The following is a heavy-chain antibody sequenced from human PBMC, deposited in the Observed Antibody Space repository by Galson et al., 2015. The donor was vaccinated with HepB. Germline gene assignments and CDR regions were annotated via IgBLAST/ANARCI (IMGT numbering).Heavy chain of an antibody. CDR1: GFTFSSYG. J-gene: IGHJ4*02. Sequence: SLRLSCAASGFTFSSYGMHWVRQAPGKGLEWVAVISYDGSNKYYADSVKGRFTISRDNSKNTLYLQMNSLRAEDTAVYYCAKELTAWRDGSGTPLSFDYWGQGTLVTVSS. CDR2: ISYDGSNK. D-gene: IGHD3-10*01. V-gene: IGHV3-30*18. CDR3: AKELTAWRDGSGTPLSFDY.